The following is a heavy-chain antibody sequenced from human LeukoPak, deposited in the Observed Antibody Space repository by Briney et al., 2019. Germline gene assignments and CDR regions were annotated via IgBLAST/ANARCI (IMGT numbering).Heavy chain of an antibody. V-gene: IGHV1-2*06. CDR1: GYTFTGYY. Sequence: ASVKVSCKASGYTFTGYYMHWVRHAPGQGLEWMGRINPNSGGTNYAQKFQGRVTMTRDTSISTAYMELSRLRSDDTAVYYCARDGRRRYYDSSGYSPPHYWGQGTLVTVSS. J-gene: IGHJ4*02. CDR2: INPNSGGT. CDR3: ARDGRRRYYDSSGYSPPHY. D-gene: IGHD3-22*01.